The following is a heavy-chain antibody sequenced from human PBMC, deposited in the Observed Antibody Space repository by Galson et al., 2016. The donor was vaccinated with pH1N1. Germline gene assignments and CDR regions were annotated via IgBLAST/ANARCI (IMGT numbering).Heavy chain of an antibody. Sequence: SLRLSCAVSGFTFRRYGLHWVRQAPGMGLEWLTFIRHAGSAKYYADYVKGRFSISRDNSKKGLYMEMNSLRPEDTAVYYCAKDVSGELLASRIDLWGQGTLVTVSS. J-gene: IGHJ5*02. D-gene: IGHD3-10*02. CDR3: AKDVSGELLASRIDL. V-gene: IGHV3-30*02. CDR2: IRHAGSAK. CDR1: GFTFRRYG.